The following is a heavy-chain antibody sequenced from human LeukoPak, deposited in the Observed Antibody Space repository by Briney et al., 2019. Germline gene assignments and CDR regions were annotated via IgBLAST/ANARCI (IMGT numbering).Heavy chain of an antibody. CDR3: AKSGILGTYYFDY. Sequence: GGSLRLSCAASGFTFSSYAMSWVRQAPGKGLEWVSAISGSGGSTYYADSAKGRFTISRDNSKNTLYLQMNSLRAEDTVVYYCAKSGILGTYYFDYWGQGTLVTVSS. J-gene: IGHJ4*02. D-gene: IGHD2-15*01. CDR2: ISGSGGST. CDR1: GFTFSSYA. V-gene: IGHV3-23*01.